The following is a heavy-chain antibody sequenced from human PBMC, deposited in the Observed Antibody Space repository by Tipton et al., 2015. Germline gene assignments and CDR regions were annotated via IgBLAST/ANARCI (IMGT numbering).Heavy chain of an antibody. V-gene: IGHV3-23*01. CDR1: GFTFSSYA. CDR3: AKNSGNYYSSSSDH. D-gene: IGHD3-10*01. CDR2: ISGSGGST. Sequence: SLRLSCAASGFTFSSYAMSWVRQAPGKGLEWVSAISGSGGSTYYADSVKGRFTISRDNSKNTLYLQMNSLRAEDTAVYYCAKNSGNYYSSSSDHWGQGTLVTVSS. J-gene: IGHJ4*02.